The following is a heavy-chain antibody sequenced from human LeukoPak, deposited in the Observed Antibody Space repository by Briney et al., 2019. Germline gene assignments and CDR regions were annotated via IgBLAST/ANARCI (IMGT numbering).Heavy chain of an antibody. CDR2: INHSGST. V-gene: IGHV4-34*01. CDR1: GGSFSSYY. J-gene: IGHJ4*02. D-gene: IGHD3-22*01. Sequence: SETLSLTCDVSGGSFSSYYWSWIRQPPGKGLEWIGEINHSGSTNDNPSLKSRVTISVDTSKNQFSLKLSSVTAADTAVYYCASSADSSGYRGYFDYWGQGTLVTVSS. CDR3: ASSADSSGYRGYFDY.